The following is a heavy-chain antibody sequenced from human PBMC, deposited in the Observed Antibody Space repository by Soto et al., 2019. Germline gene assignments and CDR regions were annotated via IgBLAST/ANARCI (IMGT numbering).Heavy chain of an antibody. CDR2: ISYDGSNK. J-gene: IGHJ6*02. Sequence: GWSLRLSCAASGFTFSSYAMHWVRQAPGKGLEWVAVISYDGSNKYYADSVKGRFTISRDNSKNKLYLQMNSLRAEDTAVYYCARVRRSAYYDFLSGYYTGSGSGNYYYGMDVWGQGTTVTVSS. CDR3: ARVRRSAYYDFLSGYYTGSGSGNYYYGMDV. CDR1: GFTFSSYA. D-gene: IGHD3-3*01. V-gene: IGHV3-30-3*01.